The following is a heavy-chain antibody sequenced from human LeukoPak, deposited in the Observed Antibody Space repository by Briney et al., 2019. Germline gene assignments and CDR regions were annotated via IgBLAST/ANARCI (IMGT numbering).Heavy chain of an antibody. CDR1: GFTFSSYG. J-gene: IGHJ5*02. CDR3: AKAPTYGSGSSFGWFDP. V-gene: IGHV3-30*18. CDR2: ISYDGSNK. D-gene: IGHD3-10*01. Sequence: GGSLRLSCAASGFTFSSYGMHWVRQAPGKGLEWVAVISYDGSNKYYADSVKGRFTISRDNAKNSLYLQMNSLRAEDTALYYCAKAPTYGSGSSFGWFDPWGQGTLVTVSS.